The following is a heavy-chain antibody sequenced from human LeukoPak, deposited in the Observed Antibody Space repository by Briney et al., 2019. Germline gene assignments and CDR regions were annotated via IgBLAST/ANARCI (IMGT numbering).Heavy chain of an antibody. CDR3: ARHRRDYYGSGRMYYFDY. J-gene: IGHJ4*02. CDR1: GYSISSGYY. D-gene: IGHD3-10*01. V-gene: IGHV4-38-2*02. Sequence: SETLSLTCTVSGYSISSGYYWGWIRQPPGKGLEWIGEINHSGSTNYNPSLKSRVTISVDTSKNQFSLKLSSVTAADTAVYYCARHRRDYYGSGRMYYFDYWGQGTLVTVSS. CDR2: INHSGST.